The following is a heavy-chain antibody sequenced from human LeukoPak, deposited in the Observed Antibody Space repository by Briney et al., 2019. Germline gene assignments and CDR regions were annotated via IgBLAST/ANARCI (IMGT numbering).Heavy chain of an antibody. V-gene: IGHV4-4*07. CDR1: GGSISSTY. Sequence: SETLSLTCTVSGGSISSTYWSWIRQPAGKGLEWIGRIYTSGSTNHHPSLKGRVTMSVDTSKNHFSLKQRSATAADTAAYYCAREEDNNYYYYGMDVWGQGTTVTVSS. CDR3: AREEDNNYYYYGMDV. D-gene: IGHD2-15*01. J-gene: IGHJ6*02. CDR2: IYTSGST.